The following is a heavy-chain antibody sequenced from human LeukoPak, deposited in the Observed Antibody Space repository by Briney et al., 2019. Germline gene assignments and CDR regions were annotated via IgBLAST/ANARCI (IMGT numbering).Heavy chain of an antibody. J-gene: IGHJ3*02. CDR1: GFTFSNAW. Sequence: PGGSLRLSCAASGFTFSNAWVSWVRQAPGKGLEWVGRIKSKTDGETTDYAARVKGRFTISRDDSKNTLDMQMNSVKTEETAVYYFNTGGTMVRGLRRDAFAIWGQGTMVTVSS. D-gene: IGHD3-10*01. CDR2: IKSKTDGETT. V-gene: IGHV3-15*01. CDR3: NTGGTMVRGLRRDAFAI.